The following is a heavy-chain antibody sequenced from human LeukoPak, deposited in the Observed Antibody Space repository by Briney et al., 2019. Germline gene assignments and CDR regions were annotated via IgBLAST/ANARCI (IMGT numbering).Heavy chain of an antibody. Sequence: PSETLSLTCTVSGGSISSYYWSWIRQPPGKGLEWIGYIYYSGSTNYNPSLKSRVTMSVDTSKNQFSLKLSSVTAADTAVYYCARHRDGYNFPYYFDYWGQGTLVTVSS. V-gene: IGHV4-59*08. J-gene: IGHJ4*02. D-gene: IGHD5-24*01. CDR3: ARHRDGYNFPYYFDY. CDR1: GGSISSYY. CDR2: IYYSGST.